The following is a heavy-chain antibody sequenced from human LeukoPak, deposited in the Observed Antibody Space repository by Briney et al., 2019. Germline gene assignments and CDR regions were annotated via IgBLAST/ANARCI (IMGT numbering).Heavy chain of an antibody. CDR1: GFSLSDHLVG. D-gene: IGHD1-26*01. Sequence: SGPTLVNPIETLTLTCSFSGFSLSDHLVGVGWIRQPPGKALEWLALIYWNDDKSYSPSLRGRAIITKDTSKNQVALTVTNMDSVDTATYFCAHMGSGWEAFDTLGQGAMVTV. CDR2: IYWNDDK. V-gene: IGHV2-5*01. J-gene: IGHJ3*02. CDR3: AHMGSGWEAFDT.